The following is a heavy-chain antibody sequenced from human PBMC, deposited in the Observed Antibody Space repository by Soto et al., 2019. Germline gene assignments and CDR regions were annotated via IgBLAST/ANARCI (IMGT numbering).Heavy chain of an antibody. J-gene: IGHJ2*01. D-gene: IGHD4-17*01. V-gene: IGHV2-26*01. Sequence: QVTLKESGPVLVKPTETLKLTCTVSGFSLRNTRMGVSWIRQSPGKALEWLAHIFSNDAKSYSPSLKSRIAISRDTSKSQVVLTMTNVAPVDTATYYCARSLYVDYVHWYFDLWGRGTLVTVSS. CDR2: IFSNDAK. CDR3: ARSLYVDYVHWYFDL. CDR1: GFSLRNTRMG.